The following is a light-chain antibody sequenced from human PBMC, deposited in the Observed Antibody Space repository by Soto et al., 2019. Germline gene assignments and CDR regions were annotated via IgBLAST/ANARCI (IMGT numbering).Light chain of an antibody. V-gene: IGLV1-40*01. CDR2: GNS. Sequence: QSVLTQPPSVSGAPGQRVTISCTGSSSNIGAGYDVHWYQQLPGTAPKLLIYGNSNRPSGVPDRFSGSKSGTSASLAITGLQAEDEADYDCQSYDSSLSGSWVFGGGTKLTGL. CDR3: QSYDSSLSGSWV. CDR1: SSNIGAGYD. J-gene: IGLJ3*02.